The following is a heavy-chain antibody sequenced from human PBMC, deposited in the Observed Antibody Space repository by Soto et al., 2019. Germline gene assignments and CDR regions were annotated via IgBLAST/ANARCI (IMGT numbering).Heavy chain of an antibody. CDR2: IWYDGSNT. CDR1: GFTFSSYG. V-gene: IGHV3-33*01. D-gene: IGHD5-12*01. Sequence: QVQLVESGGGVVQPGRSLRLSCAASGFTFSSYGMHWVRQAPGKGLEWVAVIWYDGSNTYYADSVKGRFTISRDNSKNTLYLQMNSLRAEDTAVYYCARVHCLRRDGYLAEYDYWGQGTLVTVSS. J-gene: IGHJ4*02. CDR3: ARVHCLRRDGYLAEYDY.